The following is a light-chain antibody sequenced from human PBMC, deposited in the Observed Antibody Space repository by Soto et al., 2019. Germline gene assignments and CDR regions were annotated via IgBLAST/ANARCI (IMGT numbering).Light chain of an antibody. Sequence: DLQMTQAPSSVFASVGDRVTITCRASQAITNNLAWYQQKPGNPPKLLIYEESTLHSGVPSRFSGRKVGTQFILTIDSLQPEDFATYYCQQVKSCPRTFGGGTKVDIK. CDR2: EES. CDR3: QQVKSCPRT. J-gene: IGKJ4*01. CDR1: QAITNN. V-gene: IGKV1-9*01.